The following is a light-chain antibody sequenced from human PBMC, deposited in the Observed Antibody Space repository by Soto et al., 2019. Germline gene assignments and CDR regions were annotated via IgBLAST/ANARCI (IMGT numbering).Light chain of an antibody. J-gene: IGLJ3*02. Sequence: QSALTQPASVSGSPGQSITVSCTGTGGDVGAYNFVSWYQHYPGKAPKLLIYAVNSRPSGVSVRFSGSKSGTSASLAISGLRSEDEADYYCSTWDASLSGRVFGGGTKVTVL. CDR3: STWDASLSGRV. CDR2: AVN. CDR1: GGDVGAYNF. V-gene: IGLV2-14*01.